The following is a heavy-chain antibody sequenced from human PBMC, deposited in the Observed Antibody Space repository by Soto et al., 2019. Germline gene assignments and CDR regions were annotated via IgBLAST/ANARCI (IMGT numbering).Heavy chain of an antibody. Sequence: GGALGLCCAACGFTFSIYGMVWVRQAPGKGLDWVSGISGSGGSTYYADSVKGRFTISRDSSKNTLYLQMDSLRAEDTAVYYCAKPYFYVSSGYVNWGQGTMVTVSS. V-gene: IGHV3-23*01. J-gene: IGHJ4*02. D-gene: IGHD3-22*01. CDR3: AKPYFYVSSGYVN. CDR2: ISGSGGST. CDR1: GFTFSIYG.